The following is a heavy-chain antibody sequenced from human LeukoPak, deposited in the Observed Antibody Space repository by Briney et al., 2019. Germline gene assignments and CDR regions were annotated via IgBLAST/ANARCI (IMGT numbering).Heavy chain of an antibody. CDR1: GFTFSSYG. CDR2: ISYDGSNK. D-gene: IGHD6-13*01. J-gene: IGHJ6*03. CDR3: AKEGTAAGYSYYMDV. V-gene: IGHV3-30*18. Sequence: GRSLRLSCAASGFTFSSYGMHWVRQAPGKGLEWVAVISYDGSNKYYADSVKGRFTISRDNSKNTLYLQMNSLRAEDTAVYYCAKEGTAAGYSYYMDVWGKGTTVTVSS.